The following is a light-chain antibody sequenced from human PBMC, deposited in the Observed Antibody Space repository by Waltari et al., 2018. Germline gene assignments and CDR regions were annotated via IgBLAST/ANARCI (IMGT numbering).Light chain of an antibody. Sequence: SSDLTQPPPAAVSPGQTARSTCSGHQKPRRKTYWCQQQSGQAPRLVIYEDTKRPAGIPDSFAGTSSGTVATMTSAGAEVDEEADYYCYSSDSTGLRVFGGGT. CDR3: YSSDSTGLRV. J-gene: IGLJ3*02. CDR1: QKPRRK. CDR2: EDT. V-gene: IGLV3-10*01.